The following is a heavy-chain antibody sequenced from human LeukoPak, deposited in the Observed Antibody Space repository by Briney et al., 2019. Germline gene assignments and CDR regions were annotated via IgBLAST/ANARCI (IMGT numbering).Heavy chain of an antibody. CDR3: AKDGQVGAIGYFDY. J-gene: IGHJ4*02. CDR2: VWSGGNNK. CDR1: GFIFSTYG. Sequence: GGSLRLSCAASGFIFSTYGMHWVRQAPGKGLEWVAVVWSGGNNKYYSDSVKGRFTISRDNSKNTLYLQMYSLRAEDTAVYYCAKDGQVGAIGYFDYRGQGTLVTVSS. V-gene: IGHV3-33*06. D-gene: IGHD1-26*01.